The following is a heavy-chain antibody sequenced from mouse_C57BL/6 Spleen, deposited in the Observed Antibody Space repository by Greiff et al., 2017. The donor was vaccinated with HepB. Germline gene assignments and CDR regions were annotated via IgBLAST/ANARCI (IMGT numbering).Heavy chain of an antibody. CDR1: GYSITSGYY. CDR2: ISYDGSN. Sequence: DVQLQESGPGLVKPSQSLSLTCSVTGYSITSGYYWNWIRQFPGNKLEWMGYISYDGSNNYNPSLKNRISITRDTSKNQFFLKLNSVTTEDTATYYCASGDYYGSRPFDYWGQGTTLTVSS. D-gene: IGHD1-1*01. J-gene: IGHJ2*01. V-gene: IGHV3-6*01. CDR3: ASGDYYGSRPFDY.